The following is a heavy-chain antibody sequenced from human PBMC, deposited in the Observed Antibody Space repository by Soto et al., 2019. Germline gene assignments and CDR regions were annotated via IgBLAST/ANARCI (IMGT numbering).Heavy chain of an antibody. D-gene: IGHD5-18*01. CDR2: INHSGST. CDR1: GGSFSGYY. J-gene: IGHJ4*02. Sequence: QVQLQQWGAGLLKPSETLSLTCAVYGGSFSGYYWSWIRQPPGKGLEWIGEINHSGSTNYNPSLKSRVTISVDTSKNPFSLKLSSVTAADTAVYYCARSPSGYSYGSGEGFDYWGQGTLVTVSS. V-gene: IGHV4-34*01. CDR3: ARSPSGYSYGSGEGFDY.